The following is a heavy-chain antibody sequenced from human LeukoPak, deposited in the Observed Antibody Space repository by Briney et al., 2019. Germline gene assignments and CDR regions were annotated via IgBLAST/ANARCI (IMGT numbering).Heavy chain of an antibody. CDR3: ARAGSGWYEIDS. Sequence: GGSLRLSCAASGFTFNSYAMHWVRQAPGKGLDWVAVIWYDGSNKYYADSVKGRFIISRDNSKNTLYLQMNSLRAEDTALYYCARAGSGWYEIDSWGQGTLVTVSS. D-gene: IGHD6-19*01. CDR1: GFTFNSYA. CDR2: IWYDGSNK. V-gene: IGHV3-33*01. J-gene: IGHJ4*02.